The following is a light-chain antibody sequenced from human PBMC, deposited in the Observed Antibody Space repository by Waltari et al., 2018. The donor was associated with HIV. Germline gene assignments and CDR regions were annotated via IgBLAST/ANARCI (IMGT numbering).Light chain of an antibody. CDR2: SSN. CDR3: AAWDDSRNAHVV. CDR1: NSNIGSNS. V-gene: IGLV1-44*01. Sequence: QSVLTQPPSASGTPGQRVTISCSGSNSNIGSNSVNWYQQPPATAPKLLIYSSNQRPLGVPDRFSGSKSGTSASLAISGLQSEDEADYYCAAWDDSRNAHVVFGGGTKLTVL. J-gene: IGLJ2*01.